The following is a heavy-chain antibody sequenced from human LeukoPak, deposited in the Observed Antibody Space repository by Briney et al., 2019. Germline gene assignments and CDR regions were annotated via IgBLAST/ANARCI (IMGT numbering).Heavy chain of an antibody. CDR1: GGSFSGYY. CDR3: ARVPDRSGYRFDL. CDR2: INHSGST. J-gene: IGHJ2*01. Sequence: PSETLSHTCAVYGGSFSGYYWSWIRQSPGKGLEWIGEINHSGSTNYNPSLKSRVTISVDTSKNQFSLKLSSVTASDTAVYYCARVPDRSGYRFDLWGRGTLVTVSS. D-gene: IGHD3-22*01. V-gene: IGHV4-34*01.